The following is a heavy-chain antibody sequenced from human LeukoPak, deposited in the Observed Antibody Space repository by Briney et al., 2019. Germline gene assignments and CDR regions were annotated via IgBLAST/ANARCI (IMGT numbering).Heavy chain of an antibody. CDR2: IWYDGSNK. J-gene: IGHJ4*02. Sequence: GGSLRLSCAASEFTFSISGMHWVRQAPGKGLEWVALIWYDGSNKYYADSVKGRFTISRDNSKNTLYLQMNSLRAEDTAVYYCARAAGDTFFDYWGQGTLVTVSS. CDR3: ARAAGDTFFDY. V-gene: IGHV3-33*01. CDR1: EFTFSISG. D-gene: IGHD3-16*01.